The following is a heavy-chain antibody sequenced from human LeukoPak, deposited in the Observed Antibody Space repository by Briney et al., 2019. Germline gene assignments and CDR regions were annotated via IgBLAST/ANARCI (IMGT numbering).Heavy chain of an antibody. V-gene: IGHV4-34*01. CDR1: GGSFSGYY. J-gene: IGHJ4*02. Sequence: SETLSLTCAVYGGSFSGYYWSWIRQPPGKGLEWIGEINHSGSTNYNPSLKSRVTLSVDTSKSQFSLKLSSVTAADTAVYYCARAGGIPDYYDSSGYYNYWGQGTLVTVSS. CDR3: ARAGGIPDYYDSSGYYNY. D-gene: IGHD3-22*01. CDR2: INHSGST.